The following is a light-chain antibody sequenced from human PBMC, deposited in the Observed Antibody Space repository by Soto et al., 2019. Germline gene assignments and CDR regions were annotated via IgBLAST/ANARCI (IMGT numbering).Light chain of an antibody. CDR1: QSVSSN. V-gene: IGKV3-15*01. CDR2: GAS. J-gene: IGKJ4*01. CDR3: QQYSDWPLS. Sequence: EIVMTQSPATLSVSPGERATLSCRASQSVSSNLAWYQQKPGQAPRLLIYGASTRATGVPARFSGSGSGTEFTLTISSLQSEDFAFYYCQQYSDWPLSFGGGTKVEIK.